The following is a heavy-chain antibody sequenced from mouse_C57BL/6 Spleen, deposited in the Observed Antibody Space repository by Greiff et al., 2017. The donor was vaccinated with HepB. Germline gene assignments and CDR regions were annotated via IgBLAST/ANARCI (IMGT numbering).Heavy chain of an antibody. CDR3: ARGDYFGY. CDR1: GYAFTNYL. V-gene: IGHV1-54*01. Sequence: QVQLQQSGAELVRPGTSVKVSCKASGYAFTNYLIEWVKQRPGQGLEWIGVINPGSGGTNYNVKFKGKATLTADKSSSTAYMQLSSLTSEASAVYFCARGDYFGYWGQGTTLTVST. CDR2: INPGSGGT. J-gene: IGHJ2*01.